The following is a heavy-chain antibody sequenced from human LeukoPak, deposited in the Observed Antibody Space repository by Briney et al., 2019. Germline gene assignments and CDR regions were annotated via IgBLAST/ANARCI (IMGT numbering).Heavy chain of an antibody. CDR1: GYSFSNYW. D-gene: IGHD4-17*01. Sequence: LGESLKISCKGQGYSFSNYWISWVGQMPGKGLEWMGRIDPSDSFTKYSPSFEGHVTISVDKSISTAYLQWSSLRAADTAMYYCATGGSKVTTDFAGYWGQGSLVTVAS. J-gene: IGHJ4*02. CDR2: IDPSDSFT. CDR3: ATGGSKVTTDFAGY. V-gene: IGHV5-10-1*01.